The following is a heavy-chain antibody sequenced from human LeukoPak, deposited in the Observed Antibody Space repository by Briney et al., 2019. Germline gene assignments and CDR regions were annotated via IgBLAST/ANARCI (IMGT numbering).Heavy chain of an antibody. Sequence: PLVTLSLTCTVSGGSISTYYWSWIRQPPGKGLEWIGNIYYTGSTIYNPSLESRVTMSVDTSENQLFLNLTSVTAADTAVYYCASQPPSITMVRGTYFDYWGQGTLVTVSS. CDR3: ASQPPSITMVRGTYFDY. D-gene: IGHD3-10*01. CDR1: GGSISTYY. CDR2: IYYTGST. V-gene: IGHV4-59*08. J-gene: IGHJ4*02.